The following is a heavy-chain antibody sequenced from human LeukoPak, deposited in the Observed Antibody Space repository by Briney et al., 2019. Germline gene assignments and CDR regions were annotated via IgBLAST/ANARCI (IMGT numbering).Heavy chain of an antibody. D-gene: IGHD4-17*01. CDR1: GGTFSSYA. CDR3: AREDRSAMTTVTDYYGMDV. V-gene: IGHV1-69*13. Sequence: SVKVSCKASGGTFSSYAISWVRQAPGQGLEWMGGIIPIFDTANYAQKFQGRVTITADESTSTAYMELSSLRSEDTAVYYCAREDRSAMTTVTDYYGMDVWGQGTTVTVSS. J-gene: IGHJ6*02. CDR2: IIPIFDTA.